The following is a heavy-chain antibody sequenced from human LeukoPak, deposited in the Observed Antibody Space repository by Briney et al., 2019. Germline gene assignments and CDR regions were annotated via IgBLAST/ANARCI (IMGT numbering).Heavy chain of an antibody. CDR2: ISSSGSTI. D-gene: IGHD3-22*01. J-gene: IGHJ3*02. CDR1: GFTFSSYE. Sequence: GGSLGLSCAASGFTFSSYEMNWVRQAPGKGLEWVSYISSSGSTIYYADSVKGRFTISRDNAKNSLYLQMNSLRAEDTAVYYCASGDSSGYYSHGGAFDIWGQGTMVTVSS. V-gene: IGHV3-48*03. CDR3: ASGDSSGYYSHGGAFDI.